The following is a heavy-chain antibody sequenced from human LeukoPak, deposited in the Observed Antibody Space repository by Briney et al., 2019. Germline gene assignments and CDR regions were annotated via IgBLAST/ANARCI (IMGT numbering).Heavy chain of an antibody. V-gene: IGHV3-20*04. Sequence: GGSLRLSCAASGFTFEEYGMSWVRRAPGGGLEWLSGIYRNGNSTGYADSVKGRFTISRDSAKNSLYLQKNSLRAEDTAFYYCVRVYASGSYRLGRRDVWGQGTTVSVSS. CDR1: GFTFEEYG. CDR2: IYRNGNST. D-gene: IGHD3-10*01. J-gene: IGHJ6*02. CDR3: VRVYASGSYRLGRRDV.